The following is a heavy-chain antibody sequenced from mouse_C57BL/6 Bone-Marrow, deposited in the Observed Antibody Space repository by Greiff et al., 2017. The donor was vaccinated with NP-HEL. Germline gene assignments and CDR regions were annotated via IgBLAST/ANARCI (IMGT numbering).Heavy chain of an antibody. CDR3: SRGYSYQGMYFAD. Sequence: VQLQQPGAELVRPGASVKLSCTASGFTFKDDYMHWVKQRPEQGLEWIGRIDPDDGDTEYDPKFKGKATMTVDTSSNTAYLQLSSLTSEDTAVYYCSRGYSYQGMYFADWGKGATVT. CDR2: IDPDDGDT. CDR1: GFTFKDDY. D-gene: IGHD2-3*01. V-gene: IGHV14-1*01. J-gene: IGHJ1*03.